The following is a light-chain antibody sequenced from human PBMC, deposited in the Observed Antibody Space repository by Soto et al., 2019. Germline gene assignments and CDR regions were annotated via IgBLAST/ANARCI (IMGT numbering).Light chain of an antibody. V-gene: IGLV2-14*01. CDR2: DVS. CDR3: SSYLGSSTLSGV. J-gene: IGLJ1*01. CDR1: TSDVGGYDY. Sequence: QSVLTQPASVSGSPGQSITVSCTGTTSDVGGYDYVAWYQQHPGKAPKLMIYDVSSRPSGVSNRFSGSKSGNTASLTISGRLAEDESDYYCSSYLGSSTLSGVFGTGTKVTVL.